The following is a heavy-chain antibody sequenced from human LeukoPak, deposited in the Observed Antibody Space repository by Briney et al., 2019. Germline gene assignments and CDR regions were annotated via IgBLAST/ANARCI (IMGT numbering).Heavy chain of an antibody. CDR1: GFTFMTSA. D-gene: IGHD3-10*01. V-gene: IGHV3-64D*06. J-gene: IGHJ3*02. CDR3: VKDRPGSYAFDI. Sequence: PGGSLRLSCSASGFTFMTSAMHWVRQAPGKGLEYVSSINDYGNRIHYAGSVKGRFSISRDTSTNTLYLQMSSLRPEDTAVYRCVKDRPGSYAFDIWGQGTMVTVSS. CDR2: INDYGNRI.